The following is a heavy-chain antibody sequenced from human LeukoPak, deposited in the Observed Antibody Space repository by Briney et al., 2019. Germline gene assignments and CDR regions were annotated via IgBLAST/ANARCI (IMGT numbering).Heavy chain of an antibody. J-gene: IGHJ4*02. D-gene: IGHD2-15*01. V-gene: IGHV4-59*01. Sequence: SETLSLTCTVSGDSISTYYWGWIRQPPGKGLEWIGYIYYSGSTNYNPSLKSRVTISVDTSKNQFSLKLSSVTAADTAVYYCASGPFSSGGSCYLDWGQGTLVTVSS. CDR2: IYYSGST. CDR3: ASGPFSSGGSCYLD. CDR1: GDSISTYY.